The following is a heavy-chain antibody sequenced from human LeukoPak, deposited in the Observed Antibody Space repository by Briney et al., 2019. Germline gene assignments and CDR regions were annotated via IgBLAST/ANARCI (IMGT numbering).Heavy chain of an antibody. J-gene: IGHJ4*02. CDR3: AREGMVRGVDYEY. Sequence: VASVKVSCKASGYTFTSYAMNWVRQAPGQGLEWMGWINPNSGGTNYAQKFQGRVTMTRDTSISTAYMELSRLRSDDTAVYYCAREGMVRGVDYEYWGQGTLVTVSS. V-gene: IGHV1-2*02. D-gene: IGHD3-10*01. CDR2: INPNSGGT. CDR1: GYTFTSYA.